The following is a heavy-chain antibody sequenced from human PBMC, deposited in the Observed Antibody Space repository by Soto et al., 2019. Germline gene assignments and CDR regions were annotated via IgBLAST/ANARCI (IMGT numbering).Heavy chain of an antibody. D-gene: IGHD3-10*01. CDR1: GGSFSGYC. CDR2: INHSGST. Sequence: PSETLSLTCAVYGGSFSGYCWSWIRQPPGKGLEWIGEINHSGSTNYNPSLKSRVTISVDTSKNQFSLKLSSVTAADTAVYYCAITMVRNSFDYWGQGTLVTVSS. V-gene: IGHV4-34*01. J-gene: IGHJ4*02. CDR3: AITMVRNSFDY.